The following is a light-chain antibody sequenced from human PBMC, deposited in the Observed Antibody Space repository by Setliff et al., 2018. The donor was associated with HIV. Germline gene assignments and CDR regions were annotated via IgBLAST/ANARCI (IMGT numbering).Light chain of an antibody. Sequence: NFMLTQPHSVSESPGKTVTISCNRSSGSIANNYVQWHQQRPGSPPTTVIYEDNQRPSGGPDRFPGSIDSSSNSASLTISGLKTEDEADYDCQSYDSSNIYVFGSGTKVTVL. V-gene: IGLV6-57*01. CDR2: EDN. CDR1: SGSIANNY. CDR3: QSYDSSNIYV. J-gene: IGLJ1*01.